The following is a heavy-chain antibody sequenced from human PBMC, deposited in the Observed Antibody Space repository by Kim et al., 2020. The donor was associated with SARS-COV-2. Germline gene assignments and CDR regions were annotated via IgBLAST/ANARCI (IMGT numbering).Heavy chain of an antibody. Sequence: GGSLRLSCAASGFTFSSYAMSWVRQAPGKGLEWVSAISGNGGSTYYADSVKGRFTISRDNSKNTLYLQMNSLRAEDTAVYYCAKAYVGATILPFGSYWGQGTLVTVSS. CDR3: AKAYVGATILPFGSY. J-gene: IGHJ4*02. D-gene: IGHD1-26*01. CDR1: GFTFSSYA. V-gene: IGHV3-23*01. CDR2: ISGNGGST.